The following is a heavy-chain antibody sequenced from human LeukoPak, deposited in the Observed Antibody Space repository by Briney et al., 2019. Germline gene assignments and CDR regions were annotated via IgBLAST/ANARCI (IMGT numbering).Heavy chain of an antibody. CDR2: IYYSGST. Sequence: SQTLSLTCTVSGGPISSGGYYWSWVRQHPGKGLEWIGYIYYSGSTYYNPSLKSRVTISVDTSKNQFSLKLSSVTAADTAVYYCASSYYDSSGYYGPQYFQHWGQGTLVTVSS. CDR3: ASSYYDSSGYYGPQYFQH. J-gene: IGHJ1*01. D-gene: IGHD3-22*01. CDR1: GGPISSGGYY. V-gene: IGHV4-31*03.